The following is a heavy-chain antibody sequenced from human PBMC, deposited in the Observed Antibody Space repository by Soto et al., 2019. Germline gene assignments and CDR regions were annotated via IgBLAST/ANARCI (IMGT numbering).Heavy chain of an antibody. CDR1: GGSFSGYY. D-gene: IGHD5-12*01. J-gene: IGHJ4*02. Sequence: SETLSLTCAVYGGSFSGYYWSWIRQPPGKGLEWIGEINHSGSTNYNPSLKSRVTISVDTSKNQFSLKLSPVTAADTAVYYCARERGYSGYREDYWGQGTLVTVSS. CDR2: INHSGST. V-gene: IGHV4-34*01. CDR3: ARERGYSGYREDY.